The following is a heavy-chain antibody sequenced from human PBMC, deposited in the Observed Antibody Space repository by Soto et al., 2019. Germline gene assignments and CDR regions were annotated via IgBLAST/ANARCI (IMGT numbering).Heavy chain of an antibody. Sequence: QITLRESGPRLLNPPQPPPLTSTFSGSSLSTSGVGGGWFRQPLGKALEWLAPIYWDDDKRYSPPLKSRLTITKDTSKNQVVLTTTNMDPVDTATYYCAHSDGGDRDYDYWGQGTLVTVSS. CDR3: AHSDGGDRDYDY. J-gene: IGHJ4*02. CDR1: GSSLSTSGVG. CDR2: IYWDDDK. V-gene: IGHV2-5*02. D-gene: IGHD2-21*02.